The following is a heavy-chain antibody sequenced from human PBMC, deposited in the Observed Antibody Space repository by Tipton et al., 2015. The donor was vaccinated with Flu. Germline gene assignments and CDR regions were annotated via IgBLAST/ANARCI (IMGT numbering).Heavy chain of an antibody. Sequence: QVQLVQSGGGVVQPGKSLRLSCVASGFRFSGSGMHWARQAPGKGLEWVANIRYDGGDKYYTDSVKGRFTISRDDSKNTLYLQMDSLRVEDTAVYYCAKWSGTYPVYYLDFWGQGTPVTVSS. V-gene: IGHV3-33*06. CDR1: GFRFSGSG. CDR3: AKWSGTYPVYYLDF. J-gene: IGHJ4*02. D-gene: IGHD1-14*01. CDR2: IRYDGGDK.